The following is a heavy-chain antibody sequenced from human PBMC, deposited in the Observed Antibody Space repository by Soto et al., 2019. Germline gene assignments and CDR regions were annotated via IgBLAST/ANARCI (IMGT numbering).Heavy chain of an antibody. CDR3: ARGLYDSGSFYFDF. Sequence: EVQLVESGGGLIQPGGSLRLSWAASGFNFIRKYMIWVRQAPGKGLEWVSILYSGGTTYYADSVKGRFTISRDTSENTLYLQMNSLRAEDTAVYYCARGLYDSGSFYFDFWGQGTLVTVSS. J-gene: IGHJ4*02. D-gene: IGHD3-10*01. V-gene: IGHV3-53*01. CDR2: LYSGGTT. CDR1: GFNFIRKY.